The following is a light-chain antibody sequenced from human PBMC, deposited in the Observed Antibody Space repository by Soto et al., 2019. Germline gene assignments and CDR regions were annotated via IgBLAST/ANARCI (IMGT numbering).Light chain of an antibody. V-gene: IGKV3-15*01. J-gene: IGKJ5*01. Sequence: EIRMTQSPGTLSVSPGERATLSCRAAQGVTTNFAWYQQKSGQSPRLLIYDVSNRATGVPARFSGSGSETDFTLTISGLRSEDSAVYFCQQYNNWPFSFGQGTQLEIK. CDR3: QQYNNWPFS. CDR2: DVS. CDR1: QGVTTN.